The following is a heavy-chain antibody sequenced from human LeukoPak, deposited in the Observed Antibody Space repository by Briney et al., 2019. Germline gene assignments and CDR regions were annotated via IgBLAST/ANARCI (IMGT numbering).Heavy chain of an antibody. D-gene: IGHD1-26*01. J-gene: IGHJ4*02. V-gene: IGHV4-39*01. CDR2: IYYSGST. CDR3: ARHSPVGIYYFDY. Sequence: PSETLSLTCTVSGGSISSYYWGWIRQPPGKGLEWIGSIYYSGSTYYNPSLKSRVTISVDTSKNQFSLKLSSVTAADTAVCYCARHSPVGIYYFDYWGQGTLVTVSS. CDR1: GGSISSYY.